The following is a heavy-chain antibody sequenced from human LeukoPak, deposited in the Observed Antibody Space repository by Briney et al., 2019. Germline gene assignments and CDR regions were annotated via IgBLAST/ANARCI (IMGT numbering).Heavy chain of an antibody. CDR3: ARHTTYYDILTGYRMGWFDP. D-gene: IGHD3-9*01. CDR2: THYNGRN. V-gene: IGHV4-59*08. Sequence: SETLPLTCTVSGGSISSYYWSWIRQPPGKGLEWIGYTHYNGRNDYNPSIKSRVTMSVDTSKNQFSLKLSSVTAADTAVYYCARHTTYYDILTGYRMGWFDPWGQGTLVTVSS. J-gene: IGHJ5*02. CDR1: GGSISSYY.